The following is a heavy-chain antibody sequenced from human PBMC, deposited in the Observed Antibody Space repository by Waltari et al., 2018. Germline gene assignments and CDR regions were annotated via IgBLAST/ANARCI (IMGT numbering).Heavy chain of an antibody. J-gene: IGHJ4*02. D-gene: IGHD6-19*01. CDR2: TIPSLVTA. V-gene: IGHV1-69*01. Sequence: QVQLVQSGAEVKKPGSSVKVSCKASGGTFSSYAISWVRQAPGQGLEWMGGTIPSLVTANDAQKFRGRVTITADESASTAYMGVGSLRSEDTAVYYCARVSVPPGYSGGWEDYWGQGTLVTVSS. CDR3: ARVSVPPGYSGGWEDY. CDR1: GGTFSSYA.